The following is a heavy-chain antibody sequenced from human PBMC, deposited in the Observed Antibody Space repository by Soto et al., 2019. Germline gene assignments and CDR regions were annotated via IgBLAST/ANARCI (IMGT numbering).Heavy chain of an antibody. CDR1: GFTFSSFA. Sequence: PGGSLRLSCAASGFTFSSFAMSWVRQAPGKGLEWVSAISSSSGHAYYADSVKGRFTISRDNSKNTLDLQMNSLRAEDTAIYYCARDPIGITGTKLDCWGQGTLVTVSS. D-gene: IGHD1-7*01. V-gene: IGHV3-23*01. CDR3: ARDPIGITGTKLDC. J-gene: IGHJ4*02. CDR2: ISSSSGHA.